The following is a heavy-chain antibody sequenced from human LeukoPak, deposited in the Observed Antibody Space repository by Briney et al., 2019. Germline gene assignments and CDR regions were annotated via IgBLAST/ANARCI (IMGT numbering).Heavy chain of an antibody. CDR3: ARTLLWFGEGPLHNWFDP. V-gene: IGHV4-34*01. CDR1: GGSFSGYY. J-gene: IGHJ5*02. D-gene: IGHD3-10*01. CDR2: INHSGST. Sequence: SETLSLTCAVYGGSFSGYYWSWIRQPPGKGLEWIGEINHSGSTNYNPSLKSRVTISVDTSKNQFSLKLSSVTAADTAVYYCARTLLWFGEGPLHNWFDPWGQGTLVTVSS.